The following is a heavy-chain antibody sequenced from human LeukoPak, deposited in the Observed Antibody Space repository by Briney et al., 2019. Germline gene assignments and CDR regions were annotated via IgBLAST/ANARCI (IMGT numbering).Heavy chain of an antibody. CDR3: ARETVDGVHYYYGMDV. CDR1: GYTFSNYG. V-gene: IGHV3-33*01. CDR2: IRFDGSSK. J-gene: IGHJ6*02. D-gene: IGHD6-19*01. Sequence: PGRSLRLSCAASGYTFSNYGMDWVRQAPGKGLEWVAVIRFDGSSKYYSDSVKGRFTISRDNSKNTLYLQMNSLRAEDTAVYYCARETVDGVHYYYGMDVWGQGTTVTVSS.